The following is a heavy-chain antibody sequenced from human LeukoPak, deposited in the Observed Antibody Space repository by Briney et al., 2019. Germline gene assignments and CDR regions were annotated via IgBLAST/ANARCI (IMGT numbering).Heavy chain of an antibody. CDR3: ARSHNGPYY. J-gene: IGHJ4*02. V-gene: IGHV3-74*01. Sequence: GNLSFYCSASGFTCNGYWLHWVRQAPGKGLLWVSLIKCDAKRTRYADSVKGRLTTPRENAKSTLDRQMNSLRDGDTGVCCYARSHNGPYYRGQGTVVIVS. D-gene: IGHD2-8*01. CDR1: GFTCNGYW. CDR2: IKCDAKRT.